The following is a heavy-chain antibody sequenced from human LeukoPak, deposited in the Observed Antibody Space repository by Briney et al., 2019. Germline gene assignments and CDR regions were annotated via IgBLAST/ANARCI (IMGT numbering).Heavy chain of an antibody. V-gene: IGHV3-30*18. CDR3: ANRGEQWLVPSY. CDR2: ISYDGSNK. J-gene: IGHJ4*02. D-gene: IGHD6-19*01. CDR1: GFTFSSYG. Sequence: GRSLRLSCAASGFTFSSYGMHWVRQAPGKGLEWVAVISYDGSNKYYADSVKGRFTISRDNSKNTLYLQMNSLRAEDTAVYYCANRGEQWLVPSYWGQGTLVTVSS.